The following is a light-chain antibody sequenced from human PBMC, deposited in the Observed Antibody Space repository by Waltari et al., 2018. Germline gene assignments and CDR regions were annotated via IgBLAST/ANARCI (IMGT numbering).Light chain of an antibody. CDR1: HDIDRW. J-gene: IGKJ4*01. CDR2: ETS. V-gene: IGKV1-12*01. Sequence: DFQMQQSPSFVSASVGDRVTLTCRASHDIDRWLAWFQQKPGKAPKLLIHETSRLQSGVSSRFSGSGYGTDFTLTISSLQSEDVATYYCQQANRYPMPFGGGTRVEIK. CDR3: QQANRYPMP.